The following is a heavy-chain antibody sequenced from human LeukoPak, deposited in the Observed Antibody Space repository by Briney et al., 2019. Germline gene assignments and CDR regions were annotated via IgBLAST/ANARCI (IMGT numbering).Heavy chain of an antibody. CDR1: GGSISSYY. J-gene: IGHJ4*02. CDR3: AREKSPDYCSGASCYFDY. Sequence: SETLSLTCTVSGGSISSYYWSWIRQPPGRGLEWIGSIYYSGSTNYNPSLKSRVTISVDTSKTQFSLRLSSVTAADTAVYYCAREKSPDYCSGASCYFDYWGQGTLVTVSP. CDR2: IYYSGST. D-gene: IGHD2-15*01. V-gene: IGHV4-59*01.